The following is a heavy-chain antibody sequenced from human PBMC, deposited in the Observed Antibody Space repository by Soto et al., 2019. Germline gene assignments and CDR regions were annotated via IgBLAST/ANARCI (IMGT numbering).Heavy chain of an antibody. CDR2: IYYSGST. J-gene: IGHJ5*02. Sequence: SEPLSLTCTVSGGSISSSSYYWGWIRQPPGKGLEWIGSIYYSGSTYYNPSLKSRVTISVDTSKNQFSLKLSSVTAADTAVYYCARNSPDGELPWFDPWGQGTLVTVSS. D-gene: IGHD1-7*01. CDR3: ARNSPDGELPWFDP. CDR1: GGSISSSSYY. V-gene: IGHV4-39*01.